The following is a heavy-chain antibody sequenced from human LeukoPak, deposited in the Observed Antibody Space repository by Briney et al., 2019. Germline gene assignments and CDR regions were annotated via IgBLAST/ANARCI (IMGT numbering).Heavy chain of an antibody. V-gene: IGHV1-69*05. J-gene: IGHJ4*02. CDR2: IIPIFGRT. D-gene: IGHD2-21*01. CDR1: RGTFSSYA. Sequence: GSSVKVSCKASRGTFSSYAISWVRQAPGQGLEWMGRIIPIFGRTNYAQKFQGRVTITTDESTSTAYMELSSLRSEDTAVYYCARAPLQLVTHNYFDYWGQGTLVTVSS. CDR3: ARAPLQLVTHNYFDY.